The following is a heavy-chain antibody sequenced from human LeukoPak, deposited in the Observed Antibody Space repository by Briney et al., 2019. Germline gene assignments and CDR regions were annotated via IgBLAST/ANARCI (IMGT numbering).Heavy chain of an antibody. D-gene: IGHD3-10*01. CDR2: ISPSGGIT. J-gene: IGHJ6*03. V-gene: IGHV3-21*01. CDR3: ARARITMVRGVYYYMDV. Sequence: PGGSLRLSCAASGFTFSSHGMNWVRQAPGKGLEWVSGISPSGGITYYTDSVKGRFTISRDNAKNSLYLQMNSLRAEDTAVYYCARARITMVRGVYYYMDVWGKGTTVTISS. CDR1: GFTFSSHG.